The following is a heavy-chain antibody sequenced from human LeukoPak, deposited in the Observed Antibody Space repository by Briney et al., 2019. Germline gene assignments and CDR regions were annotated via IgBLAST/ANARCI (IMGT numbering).Heavy chain of an antibody. Sequence: SETLSLTCTVSGGSISSYYWSWIRQPPGKGLEWIGYIYYRGSTNYNPSLKSRVTISVDTSKNQFSLKLSSVTAADTAVYYCARDILGDSSGYSNYFDYWGQGTLVTVSS. CDR3: ARDILGDSSGYSNYFDY. D-gene: IGHD3-22*01. CDR2: IYYRGST. V-gene: IGHV4-59*01. J-gene: IGHJ4*02. CDR1: GGSISSYY.